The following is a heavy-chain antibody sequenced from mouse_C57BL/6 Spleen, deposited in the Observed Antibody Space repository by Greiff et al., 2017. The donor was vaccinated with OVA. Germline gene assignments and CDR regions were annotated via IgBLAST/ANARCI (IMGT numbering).Heavy chain of an antibody. CDR3: AGRDDCNYFDY. Sequence: EVQLVESGGGLVKPGGSLKLSCAASGFTFSDYGLHWVRQAPEKGLEWVAYISSGRSTNYYADTVKGRITISRDNATNTLFLQRTSLRSEDTAMDYCAGRDDCNYFDYWGQGTTLRVSS. V-gene: IGHV5-17*01. CDR1: GFTFSDYG. D-gene: IGHD2-4*01. J-gene: IGHJ2*01. CDR2: ISSGRSTN.